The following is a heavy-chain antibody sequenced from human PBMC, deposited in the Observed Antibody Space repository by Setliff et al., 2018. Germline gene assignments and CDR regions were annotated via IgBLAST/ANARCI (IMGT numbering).Heavy chain of an antibody. CDR3: VREGVDSRSSTDYRYYMDV. CDR1: GFTFSRAY. D-gene: IGHD3-22*01. J-gene: IGHJ6*03. CDR2: IKSKTDGGTT. Sequence: GGSLRLSCAASGFTFSRAYMNWVRQAPGKGLEWVGRIKSKTDGGTTDYAAPVKGKFSISRDDSENALYLQMSSLKSEDTAVYYCVREGVDSRSSTDYRYYMDVWGKGTTVTVS. V-gene: IGHV3-15*07.